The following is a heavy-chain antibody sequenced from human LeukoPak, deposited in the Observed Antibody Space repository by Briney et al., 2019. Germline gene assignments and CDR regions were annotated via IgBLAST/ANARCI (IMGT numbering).Heavy chain of an antibody. Sequence: ASVKVSCKASGYTFTGYYMHWVRQAPGQGLEWMGWINPNSGGTNYAQKFQGRVTMTRDTSISTAYMELSRLRSDDTAVYYCAREALWFGESPTNWFDPWGQGTLVTVSS. CDR1: GYTFTGYY. CDR2: INPNSGGT. CDR3: AREALWFGESPTNWFDP. J-gene: IGHJ5*02. V-gene: IGHV1-2*02. D-gene: IGHD3-10*01.